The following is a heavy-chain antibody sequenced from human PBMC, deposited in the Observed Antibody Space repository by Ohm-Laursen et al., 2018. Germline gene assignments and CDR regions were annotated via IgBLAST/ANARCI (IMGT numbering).Heavy chain of an antibody. CDR2: INPNSGGT. Sequence: ASVKASCKVSGYTFTGYYMHWVRQAPGQGLEWKGWINPNSGGTNYAQKFQGRVTMTRDTSISTAYMELSRLRSDDTAVYYCARVEPAGALDAFDIWGQGTMVTVSS. CDR3: ARVEPAGALDAFDI. V-gene: IGHV1-2*02. CDR1: GYTFTGYY. D-gene: IGHD1-1*01. J-gene: IGHJ3*02.